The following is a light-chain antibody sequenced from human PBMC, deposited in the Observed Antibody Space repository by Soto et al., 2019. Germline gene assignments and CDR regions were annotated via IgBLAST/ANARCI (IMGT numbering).Light chain of an antibody. CDR2: RAS. CDR3: KQYDSYPRT. CDR1: QSISNW. V-gene: IGKV1-5*03. J-gene: IGKJ1*01. Sequence: DIQMTQCPSTVSASVGDRVTITCRASQSISNWLAWYQQKPGKAPKLLIYRASSLESGVPSRFSGSGSGTEFTLTISGLQPDDLATYYCKQYDSYPRTFGQGPKVEIK.